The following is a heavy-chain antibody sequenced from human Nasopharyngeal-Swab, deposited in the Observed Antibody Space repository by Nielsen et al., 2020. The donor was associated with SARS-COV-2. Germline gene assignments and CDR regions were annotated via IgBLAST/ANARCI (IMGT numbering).Heavy chain of an antibody. Sequence: GGSLRLSCTTSGFTFGYYAMSWFRQAPGKGLEWVGFLSSKTYGGAPEYAASVQGRFTISSDGAESIAYLQMNSLETEDTGVYYCAKSVGSFYGQGAFDIWGQGTMVTVSS. CDR1: GFTFGYYA. CDR3: AKSVGSFYGQGAFDI. D-gene: IGHD1-26*01. J-gene: IGHJ3*02. V-gene: IGHV3-49*01. CDR2: LSSKTYGGAP.